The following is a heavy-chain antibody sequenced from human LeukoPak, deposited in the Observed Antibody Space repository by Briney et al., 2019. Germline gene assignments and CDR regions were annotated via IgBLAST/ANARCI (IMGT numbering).Heavy chain of an antibody. Sequence: EASVKVSCKASGYTFTGYYMHWVRQAPGQGLEWMGWINPNSGGTNYAQKFQGRVTVTRDTSISTAYMELSRLRSDDTAVYYCARYLRFTYYFDYWGQGTLVTVSS. CDR3: ARYLRFTYYFDY. D-gene: IGHD3-3*01. CDR1: GYTFTGYY. V-gene: IGHV1-2*02. CDR2: INPNSGGT. J-gene: IGHJ4*02.